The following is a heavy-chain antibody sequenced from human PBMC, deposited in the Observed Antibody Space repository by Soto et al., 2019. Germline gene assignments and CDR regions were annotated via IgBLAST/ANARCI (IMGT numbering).Heavy chain of an antibody. CDR2: IYPGDSDT. Sequence: ESQRNSCKVSGYSFPSYWICGVRQMPGKGLEWMGIIYPGDSDTRYSPSFQGQVTISADKSISTAYLQWSSLKASDTAMYYCARQRKYYGSGSYDAFDIWGQGTMVTVSS. V-gene: IGHV5-51*01. CDR3: ARQRKYYGSGSYDAFDI. D-gene: IGHD3-10*01. CDR1: GYSFPSYW. J-gene: IGHJ3*02.